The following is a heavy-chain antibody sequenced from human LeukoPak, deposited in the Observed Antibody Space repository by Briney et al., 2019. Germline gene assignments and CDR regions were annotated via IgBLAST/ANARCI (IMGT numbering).Heavy chain of an antibody. D-gene: IGHD2-15*01. J-gene: IGHJ3*02. Sequence: SETLSLTCAVYGGSFSGYYWSWIRQPPGKGLEWIGEINHSGSTNYNPSLKSRVAISVDMSKNQFSLKMSSVTAADTAFYYCARAGYLRSGIYLPKFDIWGQGTLVTVSS. CDR1: GGSFSGYY. V-gene: IGHV4-34*01. CDR2: INHSGST. CDR3: ARAGYLRSGIYLPKFDI.